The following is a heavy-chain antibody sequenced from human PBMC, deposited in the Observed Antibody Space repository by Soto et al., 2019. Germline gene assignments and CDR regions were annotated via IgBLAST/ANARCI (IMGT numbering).Heavy chain of an antibody. CDR3: ARCVAAMVSGFDY. J-gene: IGHJ4*02. D-gene: IGHD5-18*01. Sequence: QVQLVESGGGVVQPGRSLRLSCAASGFTFSSYGMHWVRQAPGKGLEWVAVIWYDGSNKYYADSVKGRFTISRDNSKNTLYLQMNSLRAEDTAVYYCARCVAAMVSGFDYWGQGTLVTVSS. CDR1: GFTFSSYG. CDR2: IWYDGSNK. V-gene: IGHV3-33*01.